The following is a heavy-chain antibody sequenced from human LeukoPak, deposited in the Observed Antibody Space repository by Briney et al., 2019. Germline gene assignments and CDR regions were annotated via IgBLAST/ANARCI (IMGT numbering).Heavy chain of an antibody. V-gene: IGHV3-21*01. CDR1: GFTFSSYS. CDR3: ARGPLNWFDP. CDR2: ISSSSSYI. Sequence: GGSLRLSCAASGFTFSSYSMNWVRQAPGKGLEWVSSISSSSSYIYYADSVKGRFTISRDNAKNSLYLQMNSLRAEDRAVYYCARGPLNWFDPWGQGTLATVSS. J-gene: IGHJ5*02.